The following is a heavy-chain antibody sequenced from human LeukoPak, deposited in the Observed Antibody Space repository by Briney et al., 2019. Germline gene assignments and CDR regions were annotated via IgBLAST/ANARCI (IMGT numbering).Heavy chain of an antibody. CDR2: ISYDGSNK. Sequence: GGSLRLSCAASGFTFSSYAMHWVRQAPGKGLEWVAVISYDGSNKYYADSVKGRFTISRDNSKNTLYLQMNSLRGEDTALYYCAKAGTTGNNWFDPWGQGTLVTASS. CDR1: GFTFSSYA. J-gene: IGHJ5*02. D-gene: IGHD1-7*01. V-gene: IGHV3-30-3*01. CDR3: AKAGTTGNNWFDP.